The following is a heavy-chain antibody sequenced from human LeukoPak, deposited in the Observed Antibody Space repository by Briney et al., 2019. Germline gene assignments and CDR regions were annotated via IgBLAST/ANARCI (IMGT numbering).Heavy chain of an antibody. CDR2: IRFDESKA. Sequence: GGSLRLSCAASGFTFSSYGMHWVRQAPGKGLEWVAFIRFDESKAFYADSVKGRLTISRDNSRNTLFLQMNSLRVEDTAVYYCAKDLYGSGSYEIRLFDYWGQGTLVTVSS. CDR1: GFTFSSYG. CDR3: AKDLYGSGSYEIRLFDY. D-gene: IGHD3-10*01. V-gene: IGHV3-30*02. J-gene: IGHJ4*02.